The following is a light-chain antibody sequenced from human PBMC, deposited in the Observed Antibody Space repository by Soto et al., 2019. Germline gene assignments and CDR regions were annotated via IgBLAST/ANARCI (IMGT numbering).Light chain of an antibody. CDR2: GNS. V-gene: IGLV1-40*01. CDR1: SSNIGAGYD. J-gene: IGLJ1*01. Sequence: QSVLTQPPSVSGAPGQRVTISCTGSSSNIGAGYDVHWYQQLPGTAPKLLIYGNSNRPSGVPDRFSGSKSGTSASLAITWLQAEDEADYYCQSYDSSLSGFYVFGTGTKVTVL. CDR3: QSYDSSLSGFYV.